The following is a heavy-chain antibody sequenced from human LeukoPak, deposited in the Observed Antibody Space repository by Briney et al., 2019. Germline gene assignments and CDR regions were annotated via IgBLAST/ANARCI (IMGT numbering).Heavy chain of an antibody. D-gene: IGHD6-13*01. CDR1: GFIFDDYT. CDR3: AREMWQQLATFAPLDY. J-gene: IGHJ4*02. CDR2: ISSISSTI. Sequence: GGSLRLSCKASGFIFDDYTMHWVRQAPGKGLEWVSYISSISSTIYYADSVQGRFTISRDNAKNSLYLQMNSLRAEDTAVYYCAREMWQQLATFAPLDYWGQGTLITVSS. V-gene: IGHV3-48*04.